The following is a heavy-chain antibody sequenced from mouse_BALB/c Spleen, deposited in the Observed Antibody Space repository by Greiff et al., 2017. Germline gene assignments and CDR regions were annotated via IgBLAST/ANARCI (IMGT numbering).Heavy chain of an antibody. CDR2: IWAGGST. J-gene: IGHJ3*01. Sequence: VQVVESGPGLVAPSQSLSITCTVSGFSLTSYGVHWVRQPPGKGLEWLGVIWAGGSTNYNSALMSRLSISKDNSKSQVFLKMNSLQTDDTAMYYCARDGGWLLGYWGQGTLVTVSA. V-gene: IGHV2-9*02. CDR1: GFSLTSYG. D-gene: IGHD2-3*01. CDR3: ARDGGWLLGY.